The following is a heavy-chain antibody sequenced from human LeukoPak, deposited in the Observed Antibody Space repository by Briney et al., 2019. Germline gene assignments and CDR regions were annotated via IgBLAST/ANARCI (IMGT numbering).Heavy chain of an antibody. CDR3: ARGPGAFDI. CDR2: INHSGST. V-gene: IGHV4-34*01. J-gene: IGHJ3*02. D-gene: IGHD7-27*01. Sequence: PSETLSLTCAVYGGSFSGYYWSWIRQPPGKGLEWIGEINHSGSTNYNPSLKSRVTISVDTSKNQFSLKLSSVTAADTAVYYCARGPGAFDIWGQGTMVTVSS. CDR1: GGSFSGYY.